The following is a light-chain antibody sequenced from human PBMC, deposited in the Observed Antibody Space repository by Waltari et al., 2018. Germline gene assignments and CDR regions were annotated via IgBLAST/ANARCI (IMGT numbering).Light chain of an antibody. J-gene: IGKJ4*01. Sequence: DIQMTQSPSSLAASVGDRVTITCRASQGISKFLAWFRQKPGTAPESLISGASSLQSGVPSRFSGSGSGTDFTLTISSLQPEDFASYYCQQYKTFPLTFGGGTK. CDR2: GAS. CDR1: QGISKF. V-gene: IGKV1-16*01. CDR3: QQYKTFPLT.